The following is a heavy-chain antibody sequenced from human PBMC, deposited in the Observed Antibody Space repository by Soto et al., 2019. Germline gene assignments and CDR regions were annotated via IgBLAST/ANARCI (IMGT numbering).Heavy chain of an antibody. CDR3: ASREYSSSSGWPY. CDR2: IDPSDSYT. CDR1: GYSFTSYW. D-gene: IGHD6-6*01. Sequence: PGESLKISCKGSGYSFTSYWISWVRQMPGKGLEWMGRIDPSDSYTNYSPSFQGHVTISADKSISTAYLQWSSLKASDTAMYYCASREYSSSSGWPYWGQGTLVTVSS. V-gene: IGHV5-10-1*01. J-gene: IGHJ4*02.